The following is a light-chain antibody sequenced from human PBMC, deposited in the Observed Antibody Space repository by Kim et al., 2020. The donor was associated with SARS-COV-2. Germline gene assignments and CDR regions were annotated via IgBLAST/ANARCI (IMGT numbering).Light chain of an antibody. CDR1: SLRSYY. J-gene: IGLJ1*01. Sequence: SSELTQDPAVSVALGQTVRITCQGDSLRSYYASWYQQKTGHAPVLVIYGKNNRPSGIPNRFSGSSSGNTASLTITGAQAEDEADYYCNSRDSSGNHRAFG. V-gene: IGLV3-19*01. CDR3: NSRDSSGNHRA. CDR2: GKN.